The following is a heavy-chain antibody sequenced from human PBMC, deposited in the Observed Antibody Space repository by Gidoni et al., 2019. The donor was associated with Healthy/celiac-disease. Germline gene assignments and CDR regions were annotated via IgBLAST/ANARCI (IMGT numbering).Heavy chain of an antibody. CDR2: IDWDDDK. J-gene: IGHJ3*02. CDR3: ARMVYDYVWGTQDAFDI. CDR1: GFSLSTSGMR. V-gene: IGHV2-70*04. Sequence: QVTLKESGPALVKPTQTLTLTCTFSGFSLSTSGMRVSWIRQPPGKALEWLARIDWDDDKFYSTSLKTRLTISKDTSKNQVVLTMTNMDPVDTATYYCARMVYDYVWGTQDAFDIWGQGTMVTVSS. D-gene: IGHD3-16*01.